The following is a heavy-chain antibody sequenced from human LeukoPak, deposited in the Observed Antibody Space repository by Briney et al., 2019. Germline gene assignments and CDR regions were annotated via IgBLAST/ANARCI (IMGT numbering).Heavy chain of an antibody. D-gene: IGHD3-10*02. Sequence: GGSLRLSCVVSGFTFSRYSTNWVRQAPGKGLQWVSSISSGSSYIYYADSVKGRFTISRDNAKNSLYLQMNSLRAEDTAVYYCAELGITMIGGVWGKGTTVTISS. CDR1: GFTFSRYS. V-gene: IGHV3-21*01. CDR2: ISSGSSYI. J-gene: IGHJ6*04. CDR3: AELGITMIGGV.